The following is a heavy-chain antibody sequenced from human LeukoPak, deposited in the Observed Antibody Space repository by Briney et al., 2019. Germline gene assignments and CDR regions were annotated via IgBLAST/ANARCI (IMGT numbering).Heavy chain of an antibody. CDR3: VSTTQQQLTN. CDR1: AGAISSSNSY. V-gene: IGHV4-39*07. D-gene: IGHD1-1*01. CDR2: IYYTGST. J-gene: IGHJ4*02. Sequence: SETLSLPCTVSAGAISSSNSYWGGIRQPAGKGLEWIGSIYYTGSTYYNPSLKSRVTISVGTSKNQFSLKLSSVTAADTAVYYCVSTTQQQLTNWGQGTLVTVSS.